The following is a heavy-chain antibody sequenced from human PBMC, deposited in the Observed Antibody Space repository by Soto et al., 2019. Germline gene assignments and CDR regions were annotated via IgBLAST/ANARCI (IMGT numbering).Heavy chain of an antibody. CDR2: IHYSGST. J-gene: IGHJ4*02. Sequence: SETLSLTCTVSGGSITNYYWSWIRQPPGKGLEWIGFIHYSGSTNYSPSLNSRVIISVDTSKNQFSLILTSVTAADTAVYYCARVRGSSSFEVWSQGTKVTVSS. V-gene: IGHV4-59*01. D-gene: IGHD3-10*01. CDR1: GGSITNYY. CDR3: ARVRGSSSFEV.